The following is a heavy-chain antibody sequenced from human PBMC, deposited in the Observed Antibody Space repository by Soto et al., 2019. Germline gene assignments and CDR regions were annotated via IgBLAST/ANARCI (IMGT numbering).Heavy chain of an antibody. CDR1: GYTFTSYG. V-gene: IGHV1-18*01. J-gene: IGHJ6*02. D-gene: IGHD3-3*01. Sequence: QVQLVQSGAEVKKPGASVKVSCKASGYTFTSYGISWVRQAPGQGLEWMGWISAYNGNTNYAQKLQGRVTMTTDTSTSTAYMELRSLRSDDTAVYYCARETYYDFGSGYYNYYYYYGMDVWGQGTTVTVSS. CDR2: ISAYNGNT. CDR3: ARETYYDFGSGYYNYYYYYGMDV.